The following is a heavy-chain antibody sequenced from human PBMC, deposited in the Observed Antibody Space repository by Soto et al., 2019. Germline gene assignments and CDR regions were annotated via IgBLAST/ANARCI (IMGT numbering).Heavy chain of an antibody. Sequence: KSSETLSLTCTVSGGSISSSIYFWDWIRQPPGKGLEWIGSIYYSGSTYYNPSLKSRVTISVDTSKNQFSLKLTSVTAADTAVYYCARRRRDGYNPDYWGQGTQVTVSS. J-gene: IGHJ4*02. D-gene: IGHD5-12*01. CDR1: GGSISSSIYF. V-gene: IGHV4-39*01. CDR2: IYYSGST. CDR3: ARRRRDGYNPDY.